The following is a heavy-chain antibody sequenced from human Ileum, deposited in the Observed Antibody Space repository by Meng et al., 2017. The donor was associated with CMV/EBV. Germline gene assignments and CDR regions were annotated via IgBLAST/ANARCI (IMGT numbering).Heavy chain of an antibody. CDR1: GFGFSIFE. CDR2: INGGGTTI. D-gene: IGHD5-12*01. Sequence: GGSLRLSCAASGFGFSIFEMNWVRQAPGKGLEWLSYINGGGTTIYYADSVKGRFTISRDDSKSTLYLQMNNLRVEDTATYYCARKVDLDVWGQGNTVTGSS. CDR3: ARKVDLDV. V-gene: IGHV3-48*03. J-gene: IGHJ6*02.